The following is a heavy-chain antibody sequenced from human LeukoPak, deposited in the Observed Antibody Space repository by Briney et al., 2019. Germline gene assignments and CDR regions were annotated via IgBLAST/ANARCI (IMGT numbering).Heavy chain of an antibody. CDR3: ARERGYDIVVVPAAKDAFDI. V-gene: IGHV1-18*01. CDR2: ISAYNGNT. J-gene: IGHJ3*02. Sequence: ASVKVSCKASGYTFTSYGISWVRQAPGQGLEWMGWISAYNGNTNYAQKFQGRVTITADESTSTAYMELSSLRSEDTAVYYCARERGYDIVVVPAAKDAFDIWGQGTMVTVSS. D-gene: IGHD2-2*01. CDR1: GYTFTSYG.